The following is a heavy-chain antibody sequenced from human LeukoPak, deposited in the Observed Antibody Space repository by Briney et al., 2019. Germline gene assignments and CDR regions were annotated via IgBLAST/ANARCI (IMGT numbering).Heavy chain of an antibody. V-gene: IGHV4-38-2*02. Sequence: PSETLSLTCTVSGYSISSGYYWGWIRQPPGKGLEWIGSIYHSGSTYYNPSLKSRVTISVDTSKNQFSLKLSSVTAADTAVYYCARGPDTMVRGASDYWGQGTLVTVSP. CDR3: ARGPDTMVRGASDY. CDR1: GYSISSGYY. D-gene: IGHD3-10*01. CDR2: IYHSGST. J-gene: IGHJ4*02.